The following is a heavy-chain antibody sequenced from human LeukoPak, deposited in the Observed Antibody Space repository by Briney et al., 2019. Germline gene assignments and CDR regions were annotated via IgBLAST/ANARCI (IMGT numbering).Heavy chain of an antibody. CDR1: GFTFRSYW. CDR2: INQDGTEK. J-gene: IGHJ4*02. CDR3: ARDGHPFDY. V-gene: IGHV3-7*03. Sequence: GGSLRLSCAASGFTFRSYWMSWVRQAPGKGLEWVANINQDGTEKYYLDSVKGRLTISRDNAKKSLNLQMNSLRAEDTALYYCARDGHPFDYWGQGTLVTVSS.